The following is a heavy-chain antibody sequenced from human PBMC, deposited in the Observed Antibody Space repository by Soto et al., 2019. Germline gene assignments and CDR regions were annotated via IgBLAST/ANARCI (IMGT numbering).Heavy chain of an antibody. Sequence: GASVKVSCKASGYTFTSYGISWVRQAPGQGLEWMGWISAYNGNTNYAQKLQGRVTMTTDTSTSTAYMELRSLRSDDTAVHYCARGPPSYYDSSGYYKYFDYWGQGTLVTVSS. CDR3: ARGPPSYYDSSGYYKYFDY. CDR1: GYTFTSYG. J-gene: IGHJ4*02. CDR2: ISAYNGNT. D-gene: IGHD3-22*01. V-gene: IGHV1-18*01.